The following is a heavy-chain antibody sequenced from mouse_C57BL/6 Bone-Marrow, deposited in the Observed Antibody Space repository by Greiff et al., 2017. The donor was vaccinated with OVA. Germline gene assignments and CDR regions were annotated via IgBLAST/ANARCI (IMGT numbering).Heavy chain of an antibody. D-gene: IGHD2-1*01. Sequence: QVQLKQPGAELVRPGTSVKLSCKASGYTFTSYWMHWVKQRPGQGLEWIGVIDPSDSYTNYNQKFKGKATLTVDTSSSTAYMQLSSLTSEDSAVXYCARGDLLCPRRGGPILAMDYWGQGTSVTVSS. CDR2: IDPSDSYT. V-gene: IGHV1-59*01. J-gene: IGHJ4*01. CDR3: ARGDLLCPRRGGPILAMDY. CDR1: GYTFTSYW.